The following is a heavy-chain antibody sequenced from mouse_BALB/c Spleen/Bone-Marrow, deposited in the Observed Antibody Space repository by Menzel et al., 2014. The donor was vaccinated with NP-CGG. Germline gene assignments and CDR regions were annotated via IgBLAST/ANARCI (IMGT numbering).Heavy chain of an antibody. CDR1: EYEFPSHD. CDR3: ARHGDYYGSSLFAY. J-gene: IGHJ3*01. V-gene: IGHV5-2*01. CDR2: INSDGGST. Sequence: EVQLQQSGGGLVQPGESLKLSCESNEYEFPSHDMSWVRKTPEKRLELVAAINSDGGSTYYPDTMKRRFIISRDNSKKTLYLQMSSLRSEDTAFYYCARHGDYYGSSLFAYWGQGTLVTVSA. D-gene: IGHD1-1*01.